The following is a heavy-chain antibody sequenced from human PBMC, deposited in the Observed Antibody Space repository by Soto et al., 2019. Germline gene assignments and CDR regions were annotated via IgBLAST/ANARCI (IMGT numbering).Heavy chain of an antibody. V-gene: IGHV3-15*07. D-gene: IGHD6-13*01. Sequence: PGGSLRLSCAASGFTFSNAWMNWVRQAPGKGLEWVGRIKSKTDGGTTDYAAPVKGRFTISRDDSKNTLYLQMNSLKTEDTAVYYCTTDGMSSSWYVLRYYYYGMDVWGQGTTVTVSS. CDR1: GFTFSNAW. CDR3: TTDGMSSSWYVLRYYYYGMDV. CDR2: IKSKTDGGTT. J-gene: IGHJ6*02.